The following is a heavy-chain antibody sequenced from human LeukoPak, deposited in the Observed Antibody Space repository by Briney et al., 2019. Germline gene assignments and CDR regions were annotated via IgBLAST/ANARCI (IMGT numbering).Heavy chain of an antibody. J-gene: IGHJ6*02. D-gene: IGHD2-21*02. Sequence: GGSLRLSCAASGFTFSSYSMNWVRQAPGKGLEWVSYISSSSSTIYYADSVKGRFTISRDNAKNSLYLQMNSLRAEDTAVYYCARGGAYCGGDCMDVWGQGTTVTVSS. CDR3: ARGGAYCGGDCMDV. CDR1: GFTFSSYS. CDR2: ISSSSSTI. V-gene: IGHV3-48*04.